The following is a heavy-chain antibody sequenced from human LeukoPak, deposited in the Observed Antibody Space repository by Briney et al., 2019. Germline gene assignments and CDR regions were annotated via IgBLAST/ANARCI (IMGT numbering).Heavy chain of an antibody. CDR3: ARGVLDFWSGSYYYYYMDV. CDR1: GYTFTGYY. D-gene: IGHD3-3*01. CDR2: IIPIFGTT. J-gene: IGHJ6*03. Sequence: GASVKVSCKASGYTFTGYYMHWVRQAPGQGLEWMGGIIPIFGTTNYAQKFQGRVTITTDESTSTAYMELSSLRSEDTAVYYCARGVLDFWSGSYYYYYMDVWGKGTTVTVSS. V-gene: IGHV1-69*05.